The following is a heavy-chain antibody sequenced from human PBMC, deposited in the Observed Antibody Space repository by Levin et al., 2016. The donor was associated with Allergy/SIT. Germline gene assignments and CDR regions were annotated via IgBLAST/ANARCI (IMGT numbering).Heavy chain of an antibody. V-gene: IGHV4-61*02. Sequence: SETLSLTCTVSGGTINSGLSYWNWIRQPAGKGLEWIGRIDTSGSTKYNPSLKSRVTISLDTSKNQFSLKLTSVTAADTAVYYCARDRWDYYDTSRQINLFDYWGQGTLVTVSS. CDR3: ARDRWDYYDTSRQINLFDY. D-gene: IGHD3-22*01. J-gene: IGHJ4*02. CDR1: GGTINSGLSY. CDR2: IDTSGST.